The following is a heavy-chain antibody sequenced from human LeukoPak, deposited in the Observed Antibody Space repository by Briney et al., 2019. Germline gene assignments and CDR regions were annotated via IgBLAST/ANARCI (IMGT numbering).Heavy chain of an antibody. CDR3: ASGPPREVGNY. CDR1: GYPVTSGYS. D-gene: IGHD2-15*01. Sequence: SETLSLTCTVSGYPVTSGYSWVWIRQPPGKGLEWIGSVYQSGSTYYNPPLKSRVTISVDTSKNQFSLKLRSVTAADTAVYYCASGPPREVGNYWGQGTLVTVSS. CDR2: VYQSGST. V-gene: IGHV4-38-2*02. J-gene: IGHJ4*02.